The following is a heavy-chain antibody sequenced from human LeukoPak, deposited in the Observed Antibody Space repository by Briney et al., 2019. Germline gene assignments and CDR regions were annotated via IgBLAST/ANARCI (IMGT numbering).Heavy chain of an antibody. CDR2: IYYSGST. Sequence: PSETLSLTCTVSGGSISSYYWSWIRQPPGKGLEWIGYIYYSGSTNYNPSLKSRVTISVDTSKNQFSLKLSSVTAADTAVYYCARSSNYGDGDAFDIWGQGTMVTVSS. CDR3: ARSSNYGDGDAFDI. J-gene: IGHJ3*02. V-gene: IGHV4-59*08. CDR1: GGSISSYY. D-gene: IGHD4-17*01.